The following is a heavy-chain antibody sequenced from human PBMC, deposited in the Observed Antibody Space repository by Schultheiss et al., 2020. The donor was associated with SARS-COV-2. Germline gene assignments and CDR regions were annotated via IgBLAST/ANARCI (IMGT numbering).Heavy chain of an antibody. D-gene: IGHD2-8*01. CDR1: GFTFSSYS. Sequence: GGSLRLSCAASGFTFSSYSMNWVRQAPGKGLEWVSSISSSSSYIYYADSVKGRFTISRDNAKNSLYLQMNSLRAEDTAVYYCARGGFCTNGVCFLGIMDVWGQGTTVTVSS. V-gene: IGHV3-21*01. CDR3: ARGGFCTNGVCFLGIMDV. CDR2: ISSSSSYI. J-gene: IGHJ6*02.